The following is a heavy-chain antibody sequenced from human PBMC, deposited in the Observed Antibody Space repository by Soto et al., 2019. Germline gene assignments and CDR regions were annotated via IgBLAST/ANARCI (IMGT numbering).Heavy chain of an antibody. CDR3: ARDPSHGSGSYLDS. CDR2: IWYDGSNK. V-gene: IGHV3-33*01. CDR1: GFIFSDYG. J-gene: IGHJ4*02. Sequence: PGGSLRLSCAASGFIFSDYGMHWVGKCPGKGLEWVAVIWYDGSNKYYADSVKGRFTVSRDNFKNMLFLQMNGLRAEDTAVFYCARDPSHGSGSYLDSWGQGTLVTVSS. D-gene: IGHD3-10*01.